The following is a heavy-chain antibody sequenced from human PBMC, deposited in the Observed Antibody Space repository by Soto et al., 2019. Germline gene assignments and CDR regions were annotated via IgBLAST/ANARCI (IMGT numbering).Heavy chain of an antibody. CDR3: ARSYCSGGSCYPSFDY. CDR2: IIPIFGTA. CDR1: GGTFSSYA. Sequence: QVQLVQSGAEVKKPGSSVKVSCKASGGTFSSYAISWVRQAPGQGLEWMGGIIPIFGTANYAQNFQGRVTITADKSTSTAYMELSSLRSEDTAVYYCARSYCSGGSCYPSFDYWGQGTLVTVSS. V-gene: IGHV1-69*06. J-gene: IGHJ4*02. D-gene: IGHD2-15*01.